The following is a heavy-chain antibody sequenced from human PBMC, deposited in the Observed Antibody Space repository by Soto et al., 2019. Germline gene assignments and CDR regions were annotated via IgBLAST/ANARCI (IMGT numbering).Heavy chain of an antibody. D-gene: IGHD6-13*01. CDR1: GGSFSGYC. CDR3: AREKPYSSSWYHDY. J-gene: IGHJ4*02. CDR2: INHSGST. Sequence: QVQLQQWGAGLLKPTETLSLTCAVYGGSFSGYCWSWIRQPPGKGLEWIGEINHSGSTNYNPSLKSRVTISVDTSKNQFSLKLRSVTAADTAVYYCAREKPYSSSWYHDYWGQGTLVTVSS. V-gene: IGHV4-34*01.